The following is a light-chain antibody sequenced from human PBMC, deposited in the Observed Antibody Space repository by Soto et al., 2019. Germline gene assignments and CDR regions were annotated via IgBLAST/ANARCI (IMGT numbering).Light chain of an antibody. J-gene: IGLJ1*01. V-gene: IGLV1-40*01. CDR1: SSNIGAGFD. Sequence: QSVLTQPPSVSGAPGQRVTISCSGNSSNIGAGFDVHWYQQLPGAAPKLLIYASTNRPSGVPDRFSGSKSDTSASLAITGLQIDDEADYYCASFTTNRVYVFGPGTKLTVL. CDR3: ASFTTNRVYV. CDR2: AST.